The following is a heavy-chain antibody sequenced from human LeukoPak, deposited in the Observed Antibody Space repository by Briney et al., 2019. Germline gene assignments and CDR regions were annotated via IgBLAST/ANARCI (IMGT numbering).Heavy chain of an antibody. CDR1: GFTFSSYA. J-gene: IGHJ4*02. V-gene: IGHV3-30-3*01. D-gene: IGHD3-9*01. CDR3: ARDAKTYDILTGYSGY. CDR2: ISYDGSNK. Sequence: GGSLRLSCAASGFTFSSYAMHWVRQAPGKGLEWVAVISYDGSNKYYADSVKGRFTISRDNSKNTLYLQMNSLRAEDTAVYYCARDAKTYDILTGYSGYWGQGTLVTVSS.